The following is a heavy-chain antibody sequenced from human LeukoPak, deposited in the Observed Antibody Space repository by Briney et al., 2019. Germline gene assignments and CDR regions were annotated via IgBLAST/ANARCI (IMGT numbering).Heavy chain of an antibody. CDR1: GGSINNYY. J-gene: IGHJ5*02. CDR2: IYSSGST. Sequence: SETLSLTCTVSGGSINNYYWSWIRQPAGKGLEWIGLIYSSGSTSYNPSLKSRVTMSVDTSKKQFSLRLSSVTAADTAVYYCARAYCGGGSCYHSRGWFDPWGQGTLVTVSS. V-gene: IGHV4-4*07. D-gene: IGHD2-15*01. CDR3: ARAYCGGGSCYHSRGWFDP.